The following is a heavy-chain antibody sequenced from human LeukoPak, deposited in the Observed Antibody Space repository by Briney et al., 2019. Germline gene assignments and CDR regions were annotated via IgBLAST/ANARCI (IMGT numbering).Heavy chain of an antibody. Sequence: GASVKVPCKASGYTFTTYGVSWVRQAPGQGLEWMGWISGYDGNTNYAQKLRGRVTMTTDTSTSTAYMDLRSLRSDDTALHYCARTVTTSSYYFDYWGQGTLVTVSS. D-gene: IGHD4-17*01. CDR1: GYTFTTYG. CDR3: ARTVTTSSYYFDY. CDR2: ISGYDGNT. V-gene: IGHV1-18*01. J-gene: IGHJ4*02.